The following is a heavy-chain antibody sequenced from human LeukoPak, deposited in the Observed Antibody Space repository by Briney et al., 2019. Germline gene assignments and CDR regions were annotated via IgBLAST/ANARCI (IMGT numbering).Heavy chain of an antibody. CDR2: INHSGST. Sequence: PSETLSLTCAVYGGSFSGYYWSWIRQPPGKGLEWIGEINHSGSTNYNPSLKSRVTMSVDTSKNQFSLKLSSVTAADTAVYYCAREEVWFDPWGQGTLVTVSS. CDR1: GGSFSGYY. CDR3: AREEVWFDP. V-gene: IGHV4-34*01. J-gene: IGHJ5*02.